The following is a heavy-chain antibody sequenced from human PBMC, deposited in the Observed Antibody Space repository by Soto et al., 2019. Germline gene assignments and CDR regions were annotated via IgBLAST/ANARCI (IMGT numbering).Heavy chain of an antibody. Sequence: QVQLVESGGGVVQPGRSLRLSCAASGFTFRSYGMHWVRQAPGKGLAWVALMSFDGSNKYYADSVRGRFTISSDNSKSPLYLRMDMLRPEDTAVYYCAKEFGWELQLCHPYYHPGMGVWGQGTTVTDS. CDR2: MSFDGSNK. V-gene: IGHV3-30*18. CDR1: GFTFRSYG. J-gene: IGHJ6*02. D-gene: IGHD1-1*01. CDR3: AKEFGWELQLCHPYYHPGMGV.